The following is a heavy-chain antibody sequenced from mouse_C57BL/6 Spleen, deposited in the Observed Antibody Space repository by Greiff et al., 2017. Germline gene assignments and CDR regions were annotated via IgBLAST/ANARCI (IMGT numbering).Heavy chain of an antibody. Sequence: EVQLVESGGDLVKPGGSLKLSCAASGFTFSSYGMSWVRQTPDKRLEWVATISSGGSYTYYPDSVKGRFTISRDNAKNTLYLQMSSLKSEDTAMYYCARHGGSSGDFDYWGQGTTLTVSS. CDR2: ISSGGSYT. J-gene: IGHJ2*01. V-gene: IGHV5-6*01. CDR1: GFTFSSYG. D-gene: IGHD3-2*02. CDR3: ARHGGSSGDFDY.